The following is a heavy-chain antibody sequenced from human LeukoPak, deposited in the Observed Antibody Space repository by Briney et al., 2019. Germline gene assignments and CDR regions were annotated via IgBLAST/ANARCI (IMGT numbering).Heavy chain of an antibody. V-gene: IGHV4-59*01. CDR1: GGSISSYH. J-gene: IGHJ3*02. D-gene: IGHD5-12*01. CDR2: IYSRGST. Sequence: SETLSLTCTVSGGSISSYHWSWIRQPPGKGLQWIGFIYSRGSTNYNPSLKSRVTISLDTFKNQFSLRVSSVTSADTAVYYCARGNSGYDYAFDIWGQGTMVTVSS. CDR3: ARGNSGYDYAFDI.